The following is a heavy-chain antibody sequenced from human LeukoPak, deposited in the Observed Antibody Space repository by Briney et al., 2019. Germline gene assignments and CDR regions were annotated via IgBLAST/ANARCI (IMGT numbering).Heavy chain of an antibody. CDR2: IYPGDSDT. Sequence: HGESLKISCKGSGYSFTSYWIGWVRQMPGKGLEWMEIIYPGDSDTRYSPSFQGQVTISADKSISTAYLQWSSLKASDTAMYYCASRTMYYYDSSGSDDAFDIWGQGTMVTVSS. CDR1: GYSFTSYW. J-gene: IGHJ3*02. D-gene: IGHD3-22*01. CDR3: ASRTMYYYDSSGSDDAFDI. V-gene: IGHV5-51*01.